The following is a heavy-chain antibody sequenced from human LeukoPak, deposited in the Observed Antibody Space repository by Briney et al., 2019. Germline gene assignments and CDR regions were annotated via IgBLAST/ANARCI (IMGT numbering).Heavy chain of an antibody. CDR3: ARESKYCSDTSCSSWLDP. CDR2: IFHSGST. Sequence: PSETLSLTCAVSGGSISSSYWWNWVRQPPGKGLEWIGEIFHSGSTNYNPSLKSRVTISVDKSRNQFSLRLSSVTAEDTAVYYCARESKYCSDTSCSSWLDPWGQGTLVTVSS. J-gene: IGHJ5*02. D-gene: IGHD2-2*01. CDR1: GGSISSSYW. V-gene: IGHV4-4*02.